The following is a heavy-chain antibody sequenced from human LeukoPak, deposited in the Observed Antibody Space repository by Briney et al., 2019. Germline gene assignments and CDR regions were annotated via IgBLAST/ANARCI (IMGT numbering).Heavy chain of an antibody. V-gene: IGHV4-34*01. J-gene: IGHJ5*02. D-gene: IGHD4-23*01. CDR3: ARVSGYGGNHNWFDP. Sequence: PSETLSLTCAVYGGPFSGYYWSWIRQSPGKGLEWIGEINHSGSINYNSSLKSRVTISVDTSKNQFSLKLTSVTAADTAVYYCARVSGYGGNHNWFDPWGQGTLVTVSS. CDR2: INHSGSI. CDR1: GGPFSGYY.